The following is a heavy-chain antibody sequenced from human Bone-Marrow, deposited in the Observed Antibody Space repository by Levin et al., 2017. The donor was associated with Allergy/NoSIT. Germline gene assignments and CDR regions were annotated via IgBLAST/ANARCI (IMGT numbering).Heavy chain of an antibody. V-gene: IGHV3-7*01. J-gene: IGHJ6*02. CDR2: IKPDGSEE. Sequence: GGSLRLSCAASGFTLSQYWMTWVRQAPGKGLEWVAKIKPDGSEEYYVDSVKGRFTISRDNTKKSLSLQINNLRAEDTAVYYSGRDSYSTSSGLDYYYGMDVWGQGTTVTVSS. D-gene: IGHD6-6*01. CDR1: GFTLSQYW. CDR3: GRDSYSTSSGLDYYYGMDV.